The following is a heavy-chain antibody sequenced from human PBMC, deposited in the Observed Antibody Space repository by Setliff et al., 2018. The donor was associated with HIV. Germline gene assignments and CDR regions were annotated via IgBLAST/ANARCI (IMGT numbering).Heavy chain of an antibody. Sequence: SVKVSCKASGGTFSSYAISWVRQAPGQGPEWMGGIIPMYGVTTYAQKFQGRVTITTDESTSTAYMELSSLRYEDTAVYSCALPYCSGGNCWSSASLPPAGWFDPWGQGTLVTVSS. J-gene: IGHJ5*02. D-gene: IGHD2-15*01. CDR2: IIPMYGVT. CDR1: GGTFSSYA. CDR3: ALPYCSGGNCWSSASLPPAGWFDP. V-gene: IGHV1-69*05.